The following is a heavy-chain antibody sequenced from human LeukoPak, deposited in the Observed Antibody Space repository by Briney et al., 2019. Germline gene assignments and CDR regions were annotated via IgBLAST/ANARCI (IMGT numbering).Heavy chain of an antibody. J-gene: IGHJ4*02. CDR2: INHSGST. Sequence: SETLSLTCAVYGGSFGGYYWSWIRQPPGKGLEWIGEINHSGSTNYNPSLKSRVTISVDTSKNQFSLKLSSVTAADTAVYYCARQNYGDYLDYWGQGTLVTVSS. V-gene: IGHV4-34*01. D-gene: IGHD4-17*01. CDR1: GGSFGGYY. CDR3: ARQNYGDYLDY.